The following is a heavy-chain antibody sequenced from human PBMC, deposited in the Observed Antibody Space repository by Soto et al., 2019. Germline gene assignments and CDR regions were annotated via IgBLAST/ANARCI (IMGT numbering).Heavy chain of an antibody. J-gene: IGHJ4*02. V-gene: IGHV1-2*02. CDR2: INPNSGGT. CDR1: GYTFTGYY. CDR3: ARETRRIAVAGNVDY. Sequence: GASVKVSGKASGYTFTGYYMHWVRQAPGQGLEWMGWINPNSGGTNYAQKFQGRVTMTRDTSISTAYMELSRLRSDDTAVYYCARETRRIAVAGNVDYWGQGTLVTVSS. D-gene: IGHD6-19*01.